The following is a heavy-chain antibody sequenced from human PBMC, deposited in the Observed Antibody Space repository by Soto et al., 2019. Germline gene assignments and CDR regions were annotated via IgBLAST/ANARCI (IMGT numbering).Heavy chain of an antibody. CDR2: ISNSGRII. D-gene: IGHD6-6*01. Sequence: PGGSLRLSCAASGFTFSSFGMNWVRQAPGKGLEWVSYISNSGRIIYYADSVKGRFTISRDDAKNSLYLQMNSLRAEDTAVYYCAREWGTSIAAAFDYWGQGTLVTVSS. CDR1: GFTFSSFG. CDR3: AREWGTSIAAAFDY. V-gene: IGHV3-48*03. J-gene: IGHJ4*02.